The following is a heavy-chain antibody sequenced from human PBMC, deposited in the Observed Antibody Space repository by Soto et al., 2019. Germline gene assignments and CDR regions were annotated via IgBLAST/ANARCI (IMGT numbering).Heavy chain of an antibody. CDR3: AKGRSVSWNRGPPPNWFHP. CDR1: GFTFGGFV. D-gene: IGHD1-1*01. CDR2: ISGSGSST. Sequence: EVQLLESGGGLVQPGGSLRLSCAASGFTFGGFVMNWVRQAPGRGLEWVSSISGSGSSTYYADSVKGRFTISRDNSKGTVFLQMESLRGEDTAVYYCAKGRSVSWNRGPPPNWFHPWGQGTQVTVSS. J-gene: IGHJ5*02. V-gene: IGHV3-23*01.